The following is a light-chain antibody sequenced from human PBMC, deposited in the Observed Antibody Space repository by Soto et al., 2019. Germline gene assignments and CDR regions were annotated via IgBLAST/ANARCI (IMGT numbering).Light chain of an antibody. Sequence: QSALTQPASVSGSPGQSITISCTGTSSDVGGYNYVSWYQQHPGKAPKLMIYEVSNRPSGVSNRFSGSKSGNTASLPISGLQAEDEADYYCSSYTSSSTRVFGGGTKQTVL. CDR3: SSYTSSSTRV. CDR1: SSDVGGYNY. V-gene: IGLV2-14*01. J-gene: IGLJ3*02. CDR2: EVS.